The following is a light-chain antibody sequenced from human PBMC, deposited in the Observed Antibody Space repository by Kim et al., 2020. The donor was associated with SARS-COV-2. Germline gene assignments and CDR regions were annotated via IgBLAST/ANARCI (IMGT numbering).Light chain of an antibody. CDR3: NSRDSSGNHVV. CDR2: GKN. CDR1: SLRSYY. Sequence: ALGQTVRITCQGDSLRSYYASWYQQKPGQAPVLVIYGKNNRPSGIPDRFSGSSSGNTASLTITGAQAEDEADYYCNSRDSSGNHVVFGGGPQLTFL. V-gene: IGLV3-19*01. J-gene: IGLJ2*01.